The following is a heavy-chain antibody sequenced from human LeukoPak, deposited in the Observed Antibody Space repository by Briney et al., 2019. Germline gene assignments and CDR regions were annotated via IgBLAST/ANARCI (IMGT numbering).Heavy chain of an antibody. V-gene: IGHV3-23*01. CDR1: GFTFSSYA. CDR3: AKDLGYSDDSSGWPNYYYGMDV. J-gene: IGHJ6*02. D-gene: IGHD3-22*01. CDR2: ISDSGGST. Sequence: PGGSLRLSCAASGFTFSSYAMSWVRQAPGKGLEWVSAISDSGGSTYYADSVKGRFTISRDNSKNTLYLQMNSLRAEDTAVYYCAKDLGYSDDSSGWPNYYYGMDVWGQGTTVTVSS.